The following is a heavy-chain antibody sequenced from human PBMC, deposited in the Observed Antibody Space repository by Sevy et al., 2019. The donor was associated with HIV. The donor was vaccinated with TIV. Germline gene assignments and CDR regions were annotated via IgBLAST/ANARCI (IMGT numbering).Heavy chain of an antibody. CDR1: GFTFSSYG. Sequence: GGSLRLSSAASGFTFSSYGMHWVRQAPGKGLEWVAVILYDGSNKYYADSVKGRFTISRDNSKNTLYLQMNSLRAGDTAVYYCARGLAALPGYYYGMDVWGQGTAVTVSS. V-gene: IGHV3-30*03. CDR2: ILYDGSNK. CDR3: ARGLAALPGYYYGMDV. D-gene: IGHD6-6*01. J-gene: IGHJ6*02.